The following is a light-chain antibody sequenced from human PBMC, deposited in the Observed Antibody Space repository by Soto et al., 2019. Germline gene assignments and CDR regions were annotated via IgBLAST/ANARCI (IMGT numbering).Light chain of an antibody. V-gene: IGLV1-47*01. CDR2: RNN. Sequence: QSVLTQPPSASGTPGQRVTISCSGSNSNIGSKYVYWYQQLPGTAPKLLLYRNNQRPSGVPDRFSGSKSGTSASLAISGLRSEDEADYYCQSYDSSNLYVVFGGGTKLTVL. CDR3: QSYDSSNLYVV. CDR1: NSNIGSKY. J-gene: IGLJ2*01.